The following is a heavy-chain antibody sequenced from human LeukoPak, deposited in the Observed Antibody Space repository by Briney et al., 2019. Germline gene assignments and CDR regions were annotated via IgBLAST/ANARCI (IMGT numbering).Heavy chain of an antibody. CDR3: VRDRGTYRPIDY. J-gene: IGHJ4*02. CDR2: ISGTSSYI. D-gene: IGHD1-26*01. CDR1: GFTFSTYS. Sequence: GGSLRLSCAASGFTFSTYSMNWVRQAPGKGLEWVSSISGTSSYIYYADSVKGRFTISRDNAKNSLSLQMNSLRAEDTAIYYCVRDRGTYRPIDYWGQGTLVTVSS. V-gene: IGHV3-21*04.